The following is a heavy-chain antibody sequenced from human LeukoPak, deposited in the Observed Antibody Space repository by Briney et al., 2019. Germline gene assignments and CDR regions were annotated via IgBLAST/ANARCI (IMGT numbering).Heavy chain of an antibody. CDR1: GFTFSSYA. Sequence: PGGSLRLSCAASGFTFSSYAINWVRRAPGKGLEWVSGISGSGGSTYYTDSVKGRFTISRDNSKNTLYLQMNSLRAEDTAVYYCAKGNQWLTYYYFDYWGQGTLVTVSS. CDR2: ISGSGGST. J-gene: IGHJ4*02. V-gene: IGHV3-23*01. CDR3: AKGNQWLTYYYFDY. D-gene: IGHD6-19*01.